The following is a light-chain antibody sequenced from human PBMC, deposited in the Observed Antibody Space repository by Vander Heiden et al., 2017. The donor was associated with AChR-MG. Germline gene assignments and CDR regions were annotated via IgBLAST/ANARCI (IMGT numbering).Light chain of an antibody. J-gene: IGLJ2*01. CDR1: SSDVGSYNL. CDR2: EGS. CDR3: CSYAGSITHVI. Sequence: QSAPTQPASVSGSPGQPITISCTGTSSDVGSYNLVSWYQHHPGKAPKLVIYEGSKRPSGVSNRFSGSKSGNTASLTISGLQAEDEADYYCCSYAGSITHVIFGGGTKLTVL. V-gene: IGLV2-23*01.